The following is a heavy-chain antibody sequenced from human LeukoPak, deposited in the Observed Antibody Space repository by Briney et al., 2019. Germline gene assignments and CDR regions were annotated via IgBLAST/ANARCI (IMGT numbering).Heavy chain of an antibody. V-gene: IGHV1-2*02. CDR2: INPNSGGT. D-gene: IGHD3-3*01. CDR3: ARGNSGYYKGYYYYYGMDV. Sequence: ASVKVSCKASGYTFTGYYMHWVRQAPGQGLEWMGWINPNSGGTNYAQRFQGRVTMTRDTSISTAYMELSRLRSDDTAVYYCARGNSGYYKGYYYYYGMDVWGQGTTVTVSS. J-gene: IGHJ6*02. CDR1: GYTFTGYY.